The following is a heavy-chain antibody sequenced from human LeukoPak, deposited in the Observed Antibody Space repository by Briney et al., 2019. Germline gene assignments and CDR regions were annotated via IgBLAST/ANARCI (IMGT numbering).Heavy chain of an antibody. D-gene: IGHD2-2*01. J-gene: IGHJ4*02. CDR1: GFTFSSYS. Sequence: GGSLRLSCAASGFTFSSYSMNWVRQAPGKGLEWVSSISSSSYIYYADSVKGRFIISRDNAKNSLYLQMNSLRAEDTAVYYCARRSGYCSSTSCYPDYWGQGTLVTVSS. CDR2: ISSSSYI. V-gene: IGHV3-21*01. CDR3: ARRSGYCSSTSCYPDY.